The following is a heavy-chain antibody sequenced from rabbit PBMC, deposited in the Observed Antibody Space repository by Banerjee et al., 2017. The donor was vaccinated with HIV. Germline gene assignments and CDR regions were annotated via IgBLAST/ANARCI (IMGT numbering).Heavy chain of an antibody. CDR1: GFSFSSNW. CDR2: INVVTGKA. V-gene: IGHV1S45*01. Sequence: LEESGGGLVKPGGTLTLTCTVSGFSFSSNWICWVRQAPGKGLEWIACINVVTGKAVYASWAKGRFTFSKTSSTTVTLEMTSLTAADTATYFCARRAEDDGYNYAHDLWGPGTLVTVS. CDR3: ARRAEDDGYNYAHDL. D-gene: IGHD6-1*01. J-gene: IGHJ4*01.